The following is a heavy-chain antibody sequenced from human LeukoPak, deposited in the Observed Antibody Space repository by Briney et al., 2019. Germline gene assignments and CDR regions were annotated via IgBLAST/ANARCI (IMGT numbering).Heavy chain of an antibody. J-gene: IGHJ4*02. V-gene: IGHV1-46*01. CDR2: INPSGGST. Sequence: ASVKVSCKASGYTFTSYYMHWVRQAPGQGLEWMGIINPSGGSTSYAQKFQGRVTMTRDTSTSTVYMELSSLRSEDTAVYYCARSPGSSGYYPGRFDYWGQGTLVTVSS. CDR3: ARSPGSSGYYPGRFDY. CDR1: GYTFTSYY. D-gene: IGHD3-22*01.